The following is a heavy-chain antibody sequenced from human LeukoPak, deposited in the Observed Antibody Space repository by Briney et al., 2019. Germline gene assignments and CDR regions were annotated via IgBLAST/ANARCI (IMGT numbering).Heavy chain of an antibody. CDR3: ARAGYCSSTSCYTFYGMDV. D-gene: IGHD2-2*01. Sequence: GGSLRLSCAASGFTFSDYYMSWIRQAPGKGLEWVSYISSSSSYTNYADSVKGRFTISRDNAKNSLYLQMNSPRAEDTAVYYRARAGYCSSTSCYTFYGMDVWGKGTTVTVSS. CDR2: ISSSSSYT. CDR1: GFTFSDYY. V-gene: IGHV3-11*06. J-gene: IGHJ6*04.